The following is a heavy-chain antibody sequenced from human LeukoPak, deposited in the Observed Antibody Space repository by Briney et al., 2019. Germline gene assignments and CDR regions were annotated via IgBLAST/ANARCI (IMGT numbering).Heavy chain of an antibody. CDR2: ISGSGDNT. J-gene: IGHJ4*02. Sequence: PGGSLRLSCAASGFTFSSYAMHWVRQAPGKGLEWVSVISGSGDNTYYADSVKGRFTISRDNSKNMLYLQMNSLRAEDTAVYYCVKDHDSRGLIDFDFWGRGTLVTVSS. CDR1: GFTFSSYA. V-gene: IGHV3-23*01. D-gene: IGHD3-22*01. CDR3: VKDHDSRGLIDFDF.